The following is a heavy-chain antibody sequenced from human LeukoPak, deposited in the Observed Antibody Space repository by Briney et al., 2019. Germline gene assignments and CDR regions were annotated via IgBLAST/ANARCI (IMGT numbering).Heavy chain of an antibody. CDR2: LYYSGGT. J-gene: IGHJ4*02. Sequence: WETLALPCSLSGGSIRNRSYYWCLLPQPPGKGLERIGWLYYSGGTYYSPSLKSRVTEYVAESKYQFALKRTSSTPADPAVYYCARLSRTNYGYFDNWRQGTLVTVSS. CDR3: ARLSRTNYGYFDN. D-gene: IGHD4-17*01. CDR1: GGSIRNRSYY. V-gene: IGHV4-39*01.